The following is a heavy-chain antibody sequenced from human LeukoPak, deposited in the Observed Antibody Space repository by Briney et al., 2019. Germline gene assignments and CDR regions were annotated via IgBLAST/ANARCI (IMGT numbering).Heavy chain of an antibody. D-gene: IGHD3-16*01. V-gene: IGHV3-21*04. CDR2: ISSSSSYI. Sequence: GGSLRLSCAASGFTFSHHGMNWVRQAPGKGLEWVSSISSSSSYIKYADSVKGRFTISRDNAKNSLYLQMNSLRAEDTAMYYCAKDDDWGRFNHWGQGTLVTVSS. CDR3: AKDDDWGRFNH. J-gene: IGHJ1*01. CDR1: GFTFSHHG.